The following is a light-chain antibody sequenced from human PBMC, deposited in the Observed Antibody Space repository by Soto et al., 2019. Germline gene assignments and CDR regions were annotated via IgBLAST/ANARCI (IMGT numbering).Light chain of an antibody. CDR1: QSVSSNY. CDR3: QQYGSSGRT. Sequence: EIVLTQSPGTLSLSPGERATLSCRTSQSVSSNYLAWYQQRPGQAPRLLIYGASSRATGIPDRFRGSGSGTDFTLTISRLEPEDFAVYYCQQYGSSGRTFGQGTKVDIK. V-gene: IGKV3-20*01. CDR2: GAS. J-gene: IGKJ1*01.